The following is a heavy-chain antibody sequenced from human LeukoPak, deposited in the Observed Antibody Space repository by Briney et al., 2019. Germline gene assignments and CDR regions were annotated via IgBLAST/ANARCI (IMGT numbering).Heavy chain of an antibody. Sequence: GGSLRLSCAASGFTFSSYGMHWVCQAPGKGLEWVAVIWYDGSNKYYADSVKGRFTISRDNSKNTLYLQMNSLRAEDTAVYYCARGWTRGYSSGWYVVTADDEFDYWGQGTLVTVSS. CDR1: GFTFSSYG. D-gene: IGHD6-19*01. J-gene: IGHJ4*02. CDR2: IWYDGSNK. CDR3: ARGWTRGYSSGWYVVTADDEFDY. V-gene: IGHV3-33*01.